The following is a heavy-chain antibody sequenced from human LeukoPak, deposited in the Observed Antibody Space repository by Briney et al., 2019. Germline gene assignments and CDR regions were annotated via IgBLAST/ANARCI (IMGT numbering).Heavy chain of an antibody. CDR2: ISGSGGST. Sequence: GGSLRLSCAASGFTFSSYAMSWVRQAPGKGLEWVSAISGSGGSTYYADSVKGRFTISRDNSKDTLYLQMNSLRAEDTAVYYCAKDYGGNAAPYTFDYWGQGTLVTVSS. CDR1: GFTFSSYA. J-gene: IGHJ4*02. V-gene: IGHV3-23*01. CDR3: AKDYGGNAAPYTFDY. D-gene: IGHD4-23*01.